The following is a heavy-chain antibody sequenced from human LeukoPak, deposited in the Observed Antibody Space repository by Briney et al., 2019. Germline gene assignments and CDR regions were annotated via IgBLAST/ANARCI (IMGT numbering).Heavy chain of an antibody. CDR3: ARGFYDYVWGSYRYTHFDY. CDR2: INHSGST. V-gene: IGHV4-34*01. D-gene: IGHD3-16*02. J-gene: IGHJ4*02. CDR1: GGSFSGYY. Sequence: SETLSLTRAVYGGSFSGYYWSWIRQPPGKGLEWIGEINHSGSTNYNPSLKSRVTISVDTSKNQFSLKLSSVTAADTAVYYCARGFYDYVWGSYRYTHFDYWGQGTLVTVSS.